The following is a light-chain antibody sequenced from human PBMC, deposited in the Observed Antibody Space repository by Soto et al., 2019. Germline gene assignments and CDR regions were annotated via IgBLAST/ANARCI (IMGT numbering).Light chain of an antibody. J-gene: IGLJ1*01. CDR3: AVGDDSLSGNV. CDR1: SSNIGSNY. CDR2: RNN. V-gene: IGLV1-47*01. Sequence: QSALTQPPSASDTPGQRVTISCSGSSSNIGSNYVYWYQQLPGTAPKLLIYRNNQRPSGVPDRFSGSKSATSASLAISGLRSEDEADYYCAVGDDSLSGNVFGTGTKVTVL.